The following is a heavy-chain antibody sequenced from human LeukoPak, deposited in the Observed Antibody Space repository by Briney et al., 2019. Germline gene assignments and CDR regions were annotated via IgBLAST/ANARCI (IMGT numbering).Heavy chain of an antibody. Sequence: PSETLSLTCAVYGGSFSGYYWSWIRQPPGKGLEWIGEINHSGSTNYNPSLKSRVTISVDTSKNQFSLKLSSVTAADTAVYYCARSAYYYDSSGYYANDYWGQGTLVTVSS. J-gene: IGHJ4*02. CDR1: GGSFSGYY. CDR2: INHSGST. V-gene: IGHV4-34*01. CDR3: ARSAYYYDSSGYYANDY. D-gene: IGHD3-22*01.